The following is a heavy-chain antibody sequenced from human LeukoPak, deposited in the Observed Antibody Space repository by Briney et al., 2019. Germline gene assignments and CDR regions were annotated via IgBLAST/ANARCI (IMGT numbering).Heavy chain of an antibody. J-gene: IGHJ5*02. CDR2: IFYNGTT. Sequence: TSETLSLTCTVSGGSVRSVNYYWGWFRQPPGKGLEWIGHIFYNGTTHYTPSLKSRVALSVDTSSNQFSLRLTSVTAADTSVYYCSRLWRLGHHPFDPWGQGILVTVSS. D-gene: IGHD3-16*01. CDR1: GGSVRSVNYY. V-gene: IGHV4-39*01. CDR3: SRLWRLGHHPFDP.